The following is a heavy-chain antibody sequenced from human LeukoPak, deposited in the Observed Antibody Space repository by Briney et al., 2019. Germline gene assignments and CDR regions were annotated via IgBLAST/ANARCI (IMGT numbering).Heavy chain of an antibody. J-gene: IGHJ6*02. CDR1: GYTFTGYY. D-gene: IGHD3-3*01. Sequence: ASVKVSCKASGYTFTGYYMHWVRQAPGQGLEWMGWINPNSGGTNYAQKLQGRATMTTDTSTSTAYMELRSLRSDDTAVYYCAREQGYYDFWTSRYYGMDVWGQGTTVTVSS. V-gene: IGHV1-2*02. CDR2: INPNSGGT. CDR3: AREQGYYDFWTSRYYGMDV.